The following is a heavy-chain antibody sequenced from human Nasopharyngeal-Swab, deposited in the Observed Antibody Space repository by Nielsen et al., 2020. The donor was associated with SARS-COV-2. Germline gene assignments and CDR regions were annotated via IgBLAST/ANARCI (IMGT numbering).Heavy chain of an antibody. Sequence: GGSLRLSCAASGFTFSSYGMHWVRQAPGKGLEWVAVISYDGSKKYYADSVKGRFTISRDNSKNTLYLQMNSLRAEDTAVYYCAKSPGGWYGSGYYYYMDVWGKGTTVTVSS. J-gene: IGHJ6*03. V-gene: IGHV3-30*18. CDR1: GFTFSSYG. D-gene: IGHD6-19*01. CDR3: AKSPGGWYGSGYYYYMDV. CDR2: ISYDGSKK.